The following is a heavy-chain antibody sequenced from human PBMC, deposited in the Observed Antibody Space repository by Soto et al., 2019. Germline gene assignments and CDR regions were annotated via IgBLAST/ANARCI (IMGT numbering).Heavy chain of an antibody. CDR3: VPDVVVIASYVAY. Sequence: GGSLRLSCAVSGFTFIRYSMNWVRQAPGKGLQWISFISISGAMTNYADSVKGRFTISRDNAKNELYLEMNSLRDEDTAVYYCVPDVVVIASYVAYWGQGTLVTVSS. V-gene: IGHV3-48*02. CDR2: ISISGAMT. CDR1: GFTFIRYS. J-gene: IGHJ4*02. D-gene: IGHD2-21*01.